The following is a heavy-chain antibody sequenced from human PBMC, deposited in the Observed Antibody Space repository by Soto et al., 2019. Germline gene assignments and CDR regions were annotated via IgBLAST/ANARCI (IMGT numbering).Heavy chain of an antibody. CDR3: AGDRQLPHYYYYGMDV. Sequence: ASVKVSCKASGYTFTSYVISWVRQAPGQGLEWMGWIRAYNGNTNYAQKIQGRVTMTTDTSTSTAYMELRSLRSDDTAVYYCAGDRQLPHYYYYGMDVWGQGTTVTVSS. CDR1: GYTFTSYV. D-gene: IGHD6-6*01. V-gene: IGHV1-18*01. J-gene: IGHJ6*02. CDR2: IRAYNGNT.